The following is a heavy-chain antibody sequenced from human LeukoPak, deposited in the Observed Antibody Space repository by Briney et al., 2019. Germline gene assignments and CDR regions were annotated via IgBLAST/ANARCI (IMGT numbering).Heavy chain of an antibody. CDR3: VRNYFDDSGSL. D-gene: IGHD3-22*01. CDR1: GFIFSKYG. J-gene: IGHJ4*02. V-gene: IGHV3-30*03. CDR2: VSYDGSNK. Sequence: GGSLRLSCVASGFIFSKYGMHWVRQAPGKGLEWVSIVSYDGSNKYYADSVKGRFTISRDKSKNTVYLQMNSLRPGDTAVYYCVRNYFDDSGSLWGQGTLVTVSS.